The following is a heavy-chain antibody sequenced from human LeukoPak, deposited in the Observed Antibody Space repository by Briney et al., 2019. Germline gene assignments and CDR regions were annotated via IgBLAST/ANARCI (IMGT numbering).Heavy chain of an antibody. Sequence: GGSLRLSCAASGFTFSSYWMNWARQAPGKGLEWVASINHNGNVNYYADSVKGRFTISRDSSKNTIYLQMNGLRAEDTAVYYCARAMGAYPNENWLDPWGQGTLVTVSS. CDR1: GFTFSSYW. V-gene: IGHV3-7*01. CDR2: INHNGNVN. D-gene: IGHD1-26*01. CDR3: ARAMGAYPNENWLDP. J-gene: IGHJ5*02.